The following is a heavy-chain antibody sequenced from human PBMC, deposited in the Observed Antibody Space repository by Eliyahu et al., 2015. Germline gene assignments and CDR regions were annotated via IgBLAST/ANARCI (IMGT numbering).Heavy chain of an antibody. CDR2: INPSAGNT. J-gene: IGHJ4*02. V-gene: IGHV1-46*01. CDR1: GYTFTSYY. Sequence: QVQLVQSGAEVKKPGASVKVSCRASGYTFTSYYIPWVRQAPGQGLEWLGIINPSAGNTKNAQKFRGRVSMTRDTSTNTVYMELSSLRSDDTAVYYCAGSGDDSDFDYWGQGTLVTVSS. D-gene: IGHD2-21*02. CDR3: AGSGDDSDFDY.